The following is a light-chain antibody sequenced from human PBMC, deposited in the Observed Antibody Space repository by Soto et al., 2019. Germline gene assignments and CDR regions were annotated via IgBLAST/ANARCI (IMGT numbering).Light chain of an antibody. CDR3: MQALETVWT. Sequence: DIEVTQSPLSLPVTPGESDSISCKSSQSLQQSTGYNYLDWYFQKPGQSPQLVIYLASNRAPGVPDRISGSGSGTDFTLRISSEEAEDVRVYYCMQALETVWTFGQGTRVEIK. CDR2: LAS. J-gene: IGKJ1*01. CDR1: QSLQQSTGYNY. V-gene: IGKV2-28*01.